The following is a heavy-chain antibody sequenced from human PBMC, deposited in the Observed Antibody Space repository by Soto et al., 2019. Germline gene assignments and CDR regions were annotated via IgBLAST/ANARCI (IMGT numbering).Heavy chain of an antibody. Sequence: QVQLVQSGAEVKKPGASVKVSCKASGYTFTSYGISWVRQAPGQGLEWMGWISAYNGNTNYAQKLQGRVTMTTDTSTSTAYMERRSLRSDDTAVYYCARRIGGQWLVPYYGMDVWGQGTTVTVSS. V-gene: IGHV1-18*01. J-gene: IGHJ6*02. CDR1: GYTFTSYG. CDR3: ARRIGGQWLVPYYGMDV. D-gene: IGHD6-19*01. CDR2: ISAYNGNT.